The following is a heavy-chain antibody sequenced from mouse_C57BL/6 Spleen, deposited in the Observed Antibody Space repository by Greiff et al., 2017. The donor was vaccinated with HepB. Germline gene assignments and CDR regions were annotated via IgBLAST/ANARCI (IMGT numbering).Heavy chain of an antibody. D-gene: IGHD2-3*01. Sequence: EVQLVESGGGLVKPGGSLKLSCAASGFTFSSYAMSWVRQTPEKRLEWVATISDGGSYTYYPDNVKGRFTISRDNAKNNLYLQMSHLKSEDTAMYYCAREEDDGYLDYWGQGTTLTVSS. CDR2: ISDGGSYT. CDR1: GFTFSSYA. CDR3: AREEDDGYLDY. V-gene: IGHV5-4*01. J-gene: IGHJ2*01.